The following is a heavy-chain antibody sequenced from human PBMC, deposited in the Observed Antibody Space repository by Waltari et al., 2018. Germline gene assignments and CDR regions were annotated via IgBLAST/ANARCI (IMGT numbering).Heavy chain of an antibody. V-gene: IGHV3-23*04. CDR3: ADAGWGEPKAY. CDR1: GFTFSTNA. Sequence: EVQLVESGGGLVQPGGSLRLSCVASGFTFSTNAMSWVRQAPGLGLEWISSICASADFAYSSDSLKGRFTISRDNSKYTLYLQSNPLGAEDTAVYYCADAGWGEPKAYWGQGTLVTVSS. CDR2: ICASADFA. D-gene: IGHD1-26*01. J-gene: IGHJ4*02.